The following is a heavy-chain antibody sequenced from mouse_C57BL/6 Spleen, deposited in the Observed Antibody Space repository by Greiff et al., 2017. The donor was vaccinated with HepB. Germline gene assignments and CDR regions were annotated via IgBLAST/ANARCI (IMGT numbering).Heavy chain of an antibody. D-gene: IGHD1-1*01. V-gene: IGHV5-4*01. CDR1: GFTFSSYA. J-gene: IGHJ2*01. CDR3: ARDEVYYGYFDY. CDR2: ISDGGSYT. Sequence: EVKLVESGGGLVKPGGSLKLSCAASGFTFSSYAMSWVRQTPEKRLEWVATISDGGSYTYYPDNVKGRFTISRDNAKNNLYLQMSHLKSEDTAMYYCARDEVYYGYFDYWGQGTTLTVSS.